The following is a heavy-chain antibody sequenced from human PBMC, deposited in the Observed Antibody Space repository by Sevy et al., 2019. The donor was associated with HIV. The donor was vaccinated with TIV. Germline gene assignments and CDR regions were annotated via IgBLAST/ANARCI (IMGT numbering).Heavy chain of an antibody. D-gene: IGHD1-1*01. CDR3: ALERCSSNVTEYFQN. CDR2: ISYDGSNE. J-gene: IGHJ1*01. CDR1: GFTFSSFF. V-gene: IGHV3-30-3*01. Sequence: GGSLRLSCAASGFTFSSFFMHWVRQAPGKGLEWGATISYDGSNEHYADSVKGRFTISRDNSKNALYMQMNSLRAEDTAAYYCALERCSSNVTEYFQNWGQGTLVTVSS.